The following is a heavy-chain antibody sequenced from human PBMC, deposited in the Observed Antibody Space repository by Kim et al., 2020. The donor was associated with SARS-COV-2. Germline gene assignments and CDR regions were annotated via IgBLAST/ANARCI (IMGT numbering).Heavy chain of an antibody. D-gene: IGHD1-26*01. CDR1: GGSISSYY. CDR2: INNSEST. CDR3: ARRGSGRYEVAFDM. V-gene: IGHV4-59*08. Sequence: SETLSLTCTVSGGSISSYYWSWIWQPQGKGLGWIGYINNSESTNSNPSPKSRDTITVDTSTNKFHFSLSTVSAADTAAYYCARRGSGRYEVAFDMWS. J-gene: IGHJ3*02.